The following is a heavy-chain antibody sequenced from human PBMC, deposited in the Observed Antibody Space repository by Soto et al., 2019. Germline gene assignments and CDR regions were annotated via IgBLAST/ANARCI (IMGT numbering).Heavy chain of an antibody. D-gene: IGHD1-1*01. J-gene: IGHJ3*02. Sequence: GESLKISCMGSGYKVSTWHNFTSYWIAWVRQMPGEGLEWMGIIYPGDSDTRYSPSFQGQVTISADKSINSVYLQWSSLKASDTATYYCARPKEGYNWNGYGDDAFDIWGQGTMVTVAS. CDR3: ARPKEGYNWNGYGDDAFDI. CDR2: IYPGDSDT. V-gene: IGHV5-51*01. CDR1: GYKVSTWHNFTSYW.